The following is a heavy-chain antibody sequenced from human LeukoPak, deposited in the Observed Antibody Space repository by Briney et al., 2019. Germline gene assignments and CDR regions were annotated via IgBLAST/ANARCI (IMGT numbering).Heavy chain of an antibody. CDR1: GFTFSSYG. V-gene: IGHV3-23*01. CDR2: ISASGGST. J-gene: IGHJ4*02. CDR3: AKVRAPLWGKDY. D-gene: IGHD3-16*01. Sequence: PGGSLRLSCAASGFTFSSYGMSWVRQAPGKGLEWVSAISASGGSTYYADSVKGRFTISRDNSKNTLYLQMNSLRAEDTAVYYCAKVRAPLWGKDYWGQGTLVTVSS.